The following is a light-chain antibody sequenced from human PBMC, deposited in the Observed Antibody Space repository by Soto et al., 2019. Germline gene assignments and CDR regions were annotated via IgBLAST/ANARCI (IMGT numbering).Light chain of an antibody. V-gene: IGLV2-18*02. CDR2: EVS. Sequence: QSALTQPPSVSGSPGQSVAISCTGTSSDIGSYDHVSWYQQPPGTAPKLMIYEVSNRPSGVPDRFSGSKSGNTASLTISGLQAEDEGDYYCSSFTTSTTGVFGGGTKVTVL. J-gene: IGLJ3*02. CDR1: SSDIGSYDH. CDR3: SSFTTSTTGV.